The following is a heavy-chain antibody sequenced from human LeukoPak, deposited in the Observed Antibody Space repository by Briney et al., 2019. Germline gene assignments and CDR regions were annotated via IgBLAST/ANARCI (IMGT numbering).Heavy chain of an antibody. J-gene: IGHJ6*03. CDR1: GFTFSSYW. V-gene: IGHV3-74*01. CDR3: ARRYCSSTSCHTDYYYYYMDV. CDR2: MNSDGSST. Sequence: GGSLRLSCAASGFTFSSYWMHWVRQAPGKGLVWVSRMNSDGSSTSYADSVKGRFTISRDNAKNTLYLQMNSLRAEDTAVYYCARRYCSSTSCHTDYYYYYMDVWGKGTTVTVSS. D-gene: IGHD2-2*01.